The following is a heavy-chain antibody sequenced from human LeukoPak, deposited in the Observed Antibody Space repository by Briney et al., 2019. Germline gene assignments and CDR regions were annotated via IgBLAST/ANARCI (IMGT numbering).Heavy chain of an antibody. J-gene: IGHJ4*02. CDR1: GFTFSSYV. D-gene: IGHD5-18*01. CDR2: ISGSGGST. V-gene: IGHV3-23*01. Sequence: GGSLRLSCAASGFTFSSYVMSWVRQAPGKGLEWVSVISGSGGSTYSTDSVKGRFTISRDNSNNTLYLQMNSLRAEDTAVYYCAKGVTGMVRRYYFGYWGQGTLVTVSS. CDR3: AKGVTGMVRRYYFGY.